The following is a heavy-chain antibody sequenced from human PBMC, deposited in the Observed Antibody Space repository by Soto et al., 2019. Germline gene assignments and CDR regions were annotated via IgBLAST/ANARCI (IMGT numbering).Heavy chain of an antibody. Sequence: QVQLVQSGAEVKKPGASVKVSCKASGYTFTSYDINWVRQATGQGLEWMGWMNPNSGNTGYAQKFQGRVTMTRNTSISTAYMELSSLRSEDTAVYYCARGQPRGRQLVLSHYYYYYYGMDVWGQGTTVTVSS. J-gene: IGHJ6*02. CDR3: ARGQPRGRQLVLSHYYYYYYGMDV. D-gene: IGHD6-6*01. V-gene: IGHV1-8*01. CDR2: MNPNSGNT. CDR1: GYTFTSYD.